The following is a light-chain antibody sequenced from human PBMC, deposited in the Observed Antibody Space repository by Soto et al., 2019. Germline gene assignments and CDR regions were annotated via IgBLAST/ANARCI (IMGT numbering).Light chain of an antibody. Sequence: EIVMTQSPATLSVSPGERATLSCRASQSVSSNLAWYQQKPGQAPRLLIYGASTRATGIPARFSGSGSGTAVTLTISSLQSEDCAVYYCQQYNSWPPITFGPGTKVDIK. CDR3: QQYNSWPPIT. V-gene: IGKV3-15*01. CDR2: GAS. J-gene: IGKJ3*01. CDR1: QSVSSN.